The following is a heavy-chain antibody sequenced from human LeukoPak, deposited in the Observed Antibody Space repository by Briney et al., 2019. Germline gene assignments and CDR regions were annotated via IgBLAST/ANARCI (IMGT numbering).Heavy chain of an antibody. CDR1: GGSFIGYY. D-gene: IGHD3-3*01. J-gene: IGHJ4*02. Sequence: RPSETLSPTCAVYGGSFIGYYWSWIRQPPGKELEWIGEINHSGGANYNPSLKSRVTISADTSKSQFSLKLGSVTAADTAVYYCARVPLRFLEPFDYWGQGTLVTVSS. CDR3: ARVPLRFLEPFDY. CDR2: INHSGGA. V-gene: IGHV4-34*01.